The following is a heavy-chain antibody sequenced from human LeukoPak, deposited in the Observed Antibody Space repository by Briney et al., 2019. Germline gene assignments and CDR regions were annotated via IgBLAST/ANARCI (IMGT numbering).Heavy chain of an antibody. J-gene: IGHJ4*02. D-gene: IGHD4-23*01. Sequence: PSETLSLTCTVSGGSVSSGSYYWSWIRQPPGKGLEWIGYIYYSGSTNYNPSLKSRVTISVDTSKNQFSLKLSSVTAADTAVYYCARGVTVVTPGGRYFDYWGQGTLVTVSS. CDR3: ARGVTVVTPGGRYFDY. CDR2: IYYSGST. CDR1: GGSVSSGSYY. V-gene: IGHV4-61*01.